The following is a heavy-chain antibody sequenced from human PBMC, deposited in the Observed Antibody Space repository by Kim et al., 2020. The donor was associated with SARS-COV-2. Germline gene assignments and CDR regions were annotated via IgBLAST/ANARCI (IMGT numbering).Heavy chain of an antibody. CDR1: GYTFTSYD. J-gene: IGHJ4*02. CDR2: MNPNSGNT. D-gene: IGHD6-13*01. CDR3: AGGRHEPVHWSLGDY. V-gene: IGHV1-8*01. Sequence: ASVKVSCKASGYTFTSYDINWVRQATGQGXXWMXWMNPNSGNTGYAQKFQGRVTMTRNTSISTAYMELSSLRSEDTAVYYGAGGRHEPVHWSLGDYLGQGXLGTV.